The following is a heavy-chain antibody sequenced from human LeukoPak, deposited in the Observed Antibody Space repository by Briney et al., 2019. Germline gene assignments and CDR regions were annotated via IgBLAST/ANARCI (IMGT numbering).Heavy chain of an antibody. Sequence: RASMKVSCKASGYTFTSHDINWVRQATGQGLEWMGWMNPNSANTGYAQKFQGRVTMTRSTSISTAYMELSSLRSEDTAVYYCARAVISGYSYENWFDPWGQGTLVTVSS. V-gene: IGHV1-8*01. CDR1: GYTFTSHD. D-gene: IGHD5-18*01. J-gene: IGHJ5*02. CDR2: MNPNSANT. CDR3: ARAVISGYSYENWFDP.